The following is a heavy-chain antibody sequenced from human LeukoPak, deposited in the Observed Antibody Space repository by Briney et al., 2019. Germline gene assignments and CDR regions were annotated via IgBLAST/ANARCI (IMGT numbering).Heavy chain of an antibody. D-gene: IGHD3-22*01. CDR2: ISYDGSNK. J-gene: IGHJ4*02. CDR3: ARDHAYYYDSSGYPDY. CDR1: GFTFSSYA. Sequence: GGSLRLSCAASGFTFSSYAMHWVRQAPGKGLEWVAVISYDGSNKYYADSVKGRFTISRDNSKNTLYLQMNSLRAEDTAVYYCARDHAYYYDSSGYPDYWGQGTLVTVSS. V-gene: IGHV3-30*04.